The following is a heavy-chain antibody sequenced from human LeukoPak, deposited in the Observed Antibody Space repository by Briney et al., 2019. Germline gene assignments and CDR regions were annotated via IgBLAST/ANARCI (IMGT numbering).Heavy chain of an antibody. D-gene: IGHD4-23*01. Sequence: GGSLRLSCAASGFTFSSYAMHWVRQAPGKGLEWVAVISYDGSNKYYADSVKGRFTISRDNSKNTLYLQMNSLRAEDTAVYYCARGWRVVNIDYWGQGTLVTVSS. V-gene: IGHV3-30-3*01. CDR1: GFTFSSYA. J-gene: IGHJ4*02. CDR2: ISYDGSNK. CDR3: ARGWRVVNIDY.